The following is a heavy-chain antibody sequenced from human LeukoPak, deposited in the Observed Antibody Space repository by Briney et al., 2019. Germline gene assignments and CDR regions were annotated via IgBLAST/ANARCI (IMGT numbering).Heavy chain of an antibody. J-gene: IGHJ6*02. CDR1: GGSFSGYY. D-gene: IGHD2-2*01. CDR2: INHSGST. Sequence: SETLSLTCAVYGGSFSGYYWSWIRQPPGKGLEWIGEINHSGSTNYNPSLKSRVTISVDTSKNQFSLKLSSVTAADTAVYYCARGLYCSSTSCYDGLYYYGMDVWGQGTTVTVSS. V-gene: IGHV4-34*01. CDR3: ARGLYCSSTSCYDGLYYYGMDV.